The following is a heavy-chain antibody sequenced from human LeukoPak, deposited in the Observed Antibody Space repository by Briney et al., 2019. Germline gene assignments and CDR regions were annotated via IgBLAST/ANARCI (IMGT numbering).Heavy chain of an antibody. CDR2: IYCSGNT. CDR3: AKGRLARSPYFDY. D-gene: IGHD6-19*01. CDR1: GVSISSSNSY. J-gene: IGHJ4*02. Sequence: PSETLSLTCTVSGVSISSSNSYWGWIRQPPGKGLEWIGSIYCSGNTYYNASLKSQVSISIDTSKNQFSLRLTSVTAADTAVYYCAKGRLARSPYFDYWGQGTLVTVSS. V-gene: IGHV4-39*01.